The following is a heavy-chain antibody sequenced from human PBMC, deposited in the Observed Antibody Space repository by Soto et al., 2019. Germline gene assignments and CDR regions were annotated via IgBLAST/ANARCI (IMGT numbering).Heavy chain of an antibody. CDR3: AKGGDYGSGLGDP. Sequence: EVQLLESGGGLVQPGGSLRLSCAASGFTFSSYAMSWVRQAPGKGLEWVSAISGSGGSTYYADSVQGRFTISRDYSKNTLSRQMNSLGAEDTAVYDCAKGGDYGSGLGDPWGQGTLVTVSS. CDR1: GFTFSSYA. D-gene: IGHD3-10*01. CDR2: ISGSGGST. J-gene: IGHJ5*02. V-gene: IGHV3-23*01.